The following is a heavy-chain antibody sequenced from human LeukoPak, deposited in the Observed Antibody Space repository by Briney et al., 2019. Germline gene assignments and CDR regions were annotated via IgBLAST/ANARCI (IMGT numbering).Heavy chain of an antibody. CDR3: AKAEGQLLYGRTDY. D-gene: IGHD2-2*02. J-gene: IGHJ4*02. Sequence: PGGSLRLSCAASGFNFSSYEMNWVRQAPGKGLEWLSHISISGTTIHYADSVKGRFTISRDNAKNSVYLQMTSLRAEDTALYYCAKAEGQLLYGRTDYWGQGTLVTVSS. CDR2: ISISGTTI. V-gene: IGHV3-48*03. CDR1: GFNFSSYE.